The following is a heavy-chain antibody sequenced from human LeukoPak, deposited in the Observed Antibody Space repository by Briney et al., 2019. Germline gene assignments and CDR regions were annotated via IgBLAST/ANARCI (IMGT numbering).Heavy chain of an antibody. D-gene: IGHD3-22*01. Sequence: ASVKVSCKASGYTFTSYYMHWVRQAPGQGLEWMGIINPSGGSTSYAQKFQGRVTMTRDTSTSTVYMELSSLRSEDTAVYYCARGPERYSDSSGSAYFQHWGQGTLVTASS. J-gene: IGHJ1*01. CDR3: ARGPERYSDSSGSAYFQH. V-gene: IGHV1-46*01. CDR2: INPSGGST. CDR1: GYTFTSYY.